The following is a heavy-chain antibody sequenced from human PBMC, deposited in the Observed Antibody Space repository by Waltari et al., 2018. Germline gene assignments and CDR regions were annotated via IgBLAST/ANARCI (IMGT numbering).Heavy chain of an antibody. CDR3: ARDPSFLFSKRPPGADNAFDI. CDR2: IYHSGST. J-gene: IGHJ3*02. V-gene: IGHV4-38-2*02. CDR1: GYSISSGYD. Sequence: QVQLQESCPGLVKPSETLSLTCPVSGYSISSGYDWGWTRQPPGKGREWMGSIYHSGSTYYNPSLKSRVTISVDTSKNQFSLKLSSVTAADTAVYYCARDPSFLFSKRPPGADNAFDIWGQGTMVTVSS. D-gene: IGHD1-1*01.